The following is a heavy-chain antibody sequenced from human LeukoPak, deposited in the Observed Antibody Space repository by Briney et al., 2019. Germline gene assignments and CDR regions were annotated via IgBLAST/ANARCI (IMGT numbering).Heavy chain of an antibody. J-gene: IGHJ4*02. D-gene: IGHD6-19*01. CDR1: GCSFTSYW. Sequence: GKSLKISCQGSGCSFTSYWIVWVRQMPGQGLEYMGIIHPGDSNTKYSPPFEGQVIISVDKSISTAYLQWSSLKASDSAMYYCARRRGDTVAGPDYWGQGTLVTVSS. CDR3: ARRRGDTVAGPDY. V-gene: IGHV5-51*03. CDR2: IHPGDSNT.